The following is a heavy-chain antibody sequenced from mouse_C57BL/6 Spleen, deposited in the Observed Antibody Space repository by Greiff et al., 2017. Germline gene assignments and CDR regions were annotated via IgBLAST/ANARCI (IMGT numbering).Heavy chain of an antibody. V-gene: IGHV1-7*01. CDR2: INPSSGYT. Sequence: QVQLKESGAELAKPGASVKLSCKASGYTFTSYWMHWVKQRPGQGLEWIGYINPSSGYTKYNQKFKDKATLTADKSSSTAYMQLSSLTYEDSAVYYCASSLTGPYAMDYWGQGTSVTVSS. J-gene: IGHJ4*01. CDR1: GYTFTSYW. CDR3: ASSLTGPYAMDY. D-gene: IGHD4-1*01.